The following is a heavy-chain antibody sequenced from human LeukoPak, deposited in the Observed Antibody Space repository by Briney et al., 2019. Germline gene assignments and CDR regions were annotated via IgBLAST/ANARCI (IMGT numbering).Heavy chain of an antibody. J-gene: IGHJ6*02. V-gene: IGHV4-39*01. CDR2: IYYSGST. D-gene: IGHD3-10*01. CDR3: ARRTMVRGYYYGMDV. CDR1: GGSISSSSYY. Sequence: PSETLSLTCSVSGGSISSSSYYLGWIRQPPGKGMEWIGSIYYSGSTYYNPSLKSRVTISVDTSKNQFSLKLSSVTAADTAVYYCARRTMVRGYYYGMDVWGQGTTVTVSS.